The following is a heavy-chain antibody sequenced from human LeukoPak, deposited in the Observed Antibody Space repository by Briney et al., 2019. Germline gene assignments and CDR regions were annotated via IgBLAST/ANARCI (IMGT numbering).Heavy chain of an antibody. CDR2: ISAYNGNT. V-gene: IGHV1-18*01. CDR1: GYTLTSYG. CDR3: ARFATVTTNIDP. Sequence: ASVKVSCTASGYTLTSYGISWVRQAPGQGLEWMGWISAYNGNTNYAQKLQGRVTMTTDTSTGTAYMELRSLRSDDTAVYYCARFATVTTNIDPWGQGTLVTVSS. J-gene: IGHJ5*02. D-gene: IGHD4-11*01.